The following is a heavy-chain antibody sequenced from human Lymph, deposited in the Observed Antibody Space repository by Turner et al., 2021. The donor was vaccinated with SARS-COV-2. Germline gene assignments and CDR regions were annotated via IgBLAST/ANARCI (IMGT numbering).Heavy chain of an antibody. J-gene: IGHJ4*02. CDR3: ARWSGWPAY. CDR2: IYYSGST. D-gene: IGHD2-15*01. Sequence: QLQRQESDPGLVKPSQTLSLTCTVSGGSISSGGYYCSWIRQHPGKGLEWIGYIYYSGSTYYNRSLMSRVTLSEDTSKNQFSLKLSDMTAEDRAVYYCARWSGWPAYWGQGTLVTVSS. V-gene: IGHV4-31*03. CDR1: GGSISSGGYY.